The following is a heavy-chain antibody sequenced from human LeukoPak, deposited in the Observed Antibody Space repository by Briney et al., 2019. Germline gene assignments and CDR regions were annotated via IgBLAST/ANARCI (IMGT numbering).Heavy chain of an antibody. D-gene: IGHD3-10*01. V-gene: IGHV3-66*01. J-gene: IGHJ2*01. Sequence: EGSLRLSCAASGFPVTTNYMSWVRQAPGKGLEWVSVFYSGGTIHYADSVKGRFTISRDRSQNTIALQMNSLRVEDTAVYYCARDPHNSGSGRYFDLWGRGALVTVSS. CDR1: GFPVTTNY. CDR2: FYSGGTI. CDR3: ARDPHNSGSGRYFDL.